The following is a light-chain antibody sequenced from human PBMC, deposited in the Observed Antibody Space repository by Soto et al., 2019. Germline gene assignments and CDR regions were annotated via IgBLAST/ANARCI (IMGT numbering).Light chain of an antibody. Sequence: EIVLTQSRATLSLSPGERATLSCRASQSVSSYLAWYQQKPGQAPRLLIYDASNRATGIPARFSGSGSGTDFTLTISSLEPEYFAVYYCQKRSNWPLTFGGGTKVEIK. CDR1: QSVSSY. CDR3: QKRSNWPLT. V-gene: IGKV3-11*01. CDR2: DAS. J-gene: IGKJ4*01.